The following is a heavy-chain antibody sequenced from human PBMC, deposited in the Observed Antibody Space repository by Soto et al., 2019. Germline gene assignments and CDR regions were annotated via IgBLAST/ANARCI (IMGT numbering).Heavy chain of an antibody. CDR3: AKDSGARSEYFQD. V-gene: IGHV1-18*01. J-gene: IGHJ1*01. CDR1: GYTFTSYG. D-gene: IGHD4-17*01. Sequence: QVLLVQSEAEMKRPGASVKVSCKASGYTFTSYGISWVRQAPGQGLEWMGWITPLKGDTHHSPKFQDRIIMTTDTSTSTAYFEMRRLTSDDTAVYYCAKDSGARSEYFQDWGQGTLVSVSS. CDR2: ITPLKGDT.